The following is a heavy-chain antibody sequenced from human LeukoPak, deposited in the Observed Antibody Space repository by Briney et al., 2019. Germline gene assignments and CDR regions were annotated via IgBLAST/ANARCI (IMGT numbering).Heavy chain of an antibody. D-gene: IGHD3/OR15-3a*01. Sequence: SETLSLTCTVSGGSISSYYWSWIRQPAGKGLEWIGRIYTNGSTNYNPSLKSRVTMSVDTSKNQFSLKLSSVTAADTAVYYCARDGGTGSLYYFDYWGQGTLVTVSS. V-gene: IGHV4-4*07. CDR3: ARDGGTGSLYYFDY. CDR1: GGSISSYY. J-gene: IGHJ4*02. CDR2: IYTNGST.